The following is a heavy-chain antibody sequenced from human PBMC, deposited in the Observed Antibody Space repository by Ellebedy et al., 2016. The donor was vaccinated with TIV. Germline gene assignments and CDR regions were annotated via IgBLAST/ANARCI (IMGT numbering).Heavy chain of an antibody. CDR1: GFTFSSYS. CDR3: AKAGGYSYGLRYYFDY. D-gene: IGHD5-18*01. CDR2: ISSSSSYI. V-gene: IGHV3-21*04. J-gene: IGHJ4*02. Sequence: GGSLRLXXAASGFTFSSYSMNWVRQAPGKGLEWVSSISSSSSYIYYADSVKGRFTISRDNAKNSLYLQMNSLRAEDTAVYYCAKAGGYSYGLRYYFDYWGQGTLVTVSS.